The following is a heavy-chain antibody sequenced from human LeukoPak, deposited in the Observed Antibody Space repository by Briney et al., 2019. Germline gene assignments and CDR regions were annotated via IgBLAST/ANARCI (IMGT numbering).Heavy chain of an antibody. Sequence: GASVKVSCKASGYTFTGYYMHWVRQAPGQGLEWMGRMNPNSGGTNYAQKFQGRVTMTRDTSISTAYMELSRLRSDDTAVYYCARDFGHSSSWYDGDYWGQGTLVIVSS. J-gene: IGHJ4*02. CDR3: ARDFGHSSSWYDGDY. CDR2: MNPNSGGT. D-gene: IGHD6-13*01. CDR1: GYTFTGYY. V-gene: IGHV1-2*06.